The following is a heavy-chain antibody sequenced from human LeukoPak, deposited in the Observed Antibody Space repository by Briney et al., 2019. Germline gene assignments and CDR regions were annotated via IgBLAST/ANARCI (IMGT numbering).Heavy chain of an antibody. CDR1: GFAFSSYA. CDR2: ISYDGITE. J-gene: IGHJ4*02. V-gene: IGHV3-30*04. D-gene: IGHD4/OR15-4a*01. Sequence: GGSLRLSCAASGFAFSSYAMHWVRQAPGKGLEWVAIISYDGITESYSDSVKGRFTISRDNFKNTLYLQMNSLRGEDTAVYYCARRAGAYSHPYDYWGQGTLVTVSS. CDR3: ARRAGAYSHPYDY.